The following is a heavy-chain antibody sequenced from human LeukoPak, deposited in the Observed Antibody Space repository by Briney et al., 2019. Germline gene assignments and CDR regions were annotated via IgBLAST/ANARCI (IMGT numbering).Heavy chain of an antibody. J-gene: IGHJ4*02. CDR1: GFTFTTYW. D-gene: IGHD5-12*01. CDR3: ARGGGYAWDY. CDR2: IKQDGSEK. V-gene: IGHV3-7*01. Sequence: QTGGSLGLSCATSGFTFTTYWMNWVRQAPGKGLEWVANIKQDGSEKYYVDSVKGRFTISRDNARNSLYLQMNSLRADDTAVYYCARGGGYAWDYWGQGTLVTVSS.